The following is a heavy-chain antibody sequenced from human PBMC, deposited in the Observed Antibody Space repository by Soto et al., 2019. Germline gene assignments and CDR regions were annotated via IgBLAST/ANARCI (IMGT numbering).Heavy chain of an antibody. CDR2: MNPINGAT. CDR3: GRGPSPCAPAGGTPYYYAMDV. CDR1: GYDFTAYD. D-gene: IGHD6-13*01. V-gene: IGHV1-8*02. J-gene: IGHJ6*02. Sequence: ASVKVSCKTSGYDFTAYDINWVRQASGQGLEWMGWMNPINGATGSARRFQGRVSMTRNTATGTAYLELTSLRSDDTGVYYCGRGPSPCAPAGGTPYYYAMDVWGQGTTVTVYS.